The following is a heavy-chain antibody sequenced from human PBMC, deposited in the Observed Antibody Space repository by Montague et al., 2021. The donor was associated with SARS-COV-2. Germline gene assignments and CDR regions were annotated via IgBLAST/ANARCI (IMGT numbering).Heavy chain of an antibody. V-gene: IGHV3-30-3*01. CDR2: ISYDGSNK. J-gene: IGHJ4*02. Sequence: SLRLSCAASGFTFSSYAMHWVRQAPGKGLEWVAVISYDGSNKYYADSVKGRFTISRDNSKNTLYLQMNSLRAEDTAVYYCASEMIAVAGTTPFDYWSQGILVTVSS. D-gene: IGHD6-19*01. CDR3: ASEMIAVAGTTPFDY. CDR1: GFTFSSYA.